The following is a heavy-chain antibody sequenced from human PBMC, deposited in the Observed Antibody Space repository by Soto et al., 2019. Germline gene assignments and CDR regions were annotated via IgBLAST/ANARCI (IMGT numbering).Heavy chain of an antibody. CDR3: ARDFYDFWSGYGDAFDI. Sequence: EVQLVESGGGLVQPGGSLRLSCAASGFTFSSYAMHWVRQAPGKGLEYVSAISSNGGSTYYANSVKGRFTISRDNSKNTLYLQMGSLRAEDMAVYYCARDFYDFWSGYGDAFDIWGQGTMVTVSS. D-gene: IGHD3-3*01. J-gene: IGHJ3*02. V-gene: IGHV3-64*01. CDR2: ISSNGGST. CDR1: GFTFSSYA.